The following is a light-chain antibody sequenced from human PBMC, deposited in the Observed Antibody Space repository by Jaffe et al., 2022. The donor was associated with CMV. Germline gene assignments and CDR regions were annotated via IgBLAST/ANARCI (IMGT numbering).Light chain of an antibody. CDR2: DVT. CDR1: SSDIGGYNF. V-gene: IGLV2-14*03. J-gene: IGLJ2*01. Sequence: QSALTQPASVSGSPGQSITISCTGSSSDIGGYNFVSWYQQYPGKAPKLIIYDVTSRPSGISSRFSGSKSGNTASLTISGLQAEDEADYYCSSFTTSSTPVFGGGTRLTVL. CDR3: SSFTTSSTPV.